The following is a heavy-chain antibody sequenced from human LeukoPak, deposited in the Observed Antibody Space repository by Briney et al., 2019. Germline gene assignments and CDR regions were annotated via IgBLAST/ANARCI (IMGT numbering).Heavy chain of an antibody. CDR2: IHYSGSM. V-gene: IGHV4-59*11. Sequence: KPSETLSLTCTVSGGSISSHYWSWIRQPPGKGLEWIGYIHYSGSMNHNPALKSRVTISVDTSKNQFSLKLTSVTAADTAVYYCARDLGRDGYNLGYWGQGTLVTVSS. J-gene: IGHJ4*02. CDR3: ARDLGRDGYNLGY. D-gene: IGHD5-24*01. CDR1: GGSISSHY.